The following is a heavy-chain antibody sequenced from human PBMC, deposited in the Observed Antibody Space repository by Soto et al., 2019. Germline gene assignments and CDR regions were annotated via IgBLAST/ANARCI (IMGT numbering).Heavy chain of an antibody. V-gene: IGHV4-31*03. CDR1: GVSIRSGADC. CDR3: ARFAYRSGWNFDY. J-gene: IGHJ4*02. CDR2: IYSSGSS. Sequence: SETLSLTCSVSGVSIRSGADCWSWIRQRPGKGLEWIGSIYSSGSSSYNPALKSRLTISLDTSKNQFPLKLTSVTAADTAVYYCARFAYRSGWNFDYWGRGTLVTVSS. D-gene: IGHD6-19*01.